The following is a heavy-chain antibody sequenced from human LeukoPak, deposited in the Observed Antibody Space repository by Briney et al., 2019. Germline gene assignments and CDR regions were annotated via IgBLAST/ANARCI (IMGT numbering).Heavy chain of an antibody. V-gene: IGHV3-21*01. CDR1: GFTFSSYA. J-gene: IGHJ4*02. D-gene: IGHD4-17*01. Sequence: PGASVRLSCAASGFTFSSYAMIWVRQAPGKGLEWVSSISPNSGYIYYADSVKGRFTISRDNAENSLYLLMNSLRAEDTAVYYCAREGPTAALFDYWGQGTQVTVSS. CDR2: ISPNSGYI. CDR3: AREGPTAALFDY.